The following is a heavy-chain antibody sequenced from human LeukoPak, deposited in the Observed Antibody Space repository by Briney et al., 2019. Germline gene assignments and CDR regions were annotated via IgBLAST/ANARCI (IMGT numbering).Heavy chain of an antibody. V-gene: IGHV5-51*01. J-gene: IGHJ5*02. CDR1: GYRFTSYW. CDR2: IYPGDSDT. CDR3: ARQRTYCGGDCYSSNWFDP. Sequence: PGESLKISCKGSGYRFTSYWIGWVRQLPGKGLEWIEIIYPGDSDTRYSPSFQGQVTISADKSISTAYLQWSSLKASDTAMYYCARQRTYCGGDCYSSNWFDPWGQGTLVTVSS. D-gene: IGHD2-21*02.